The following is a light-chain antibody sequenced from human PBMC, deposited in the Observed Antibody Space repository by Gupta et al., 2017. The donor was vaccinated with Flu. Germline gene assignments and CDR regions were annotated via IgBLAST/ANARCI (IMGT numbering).Light chain of an antibody. V-gene: IGKV2D-29*01. CDR1: QSLLHSDGKTF. Sequence: DIVGTQTQHTLYVPTGHPASISCKSSQSLLHSDGKTFLYWYLQKPGQPPQVLIYEVSNRFSGVPDRFSGSGSGTDFTLRISRVEAEDVGVYYCMQSIQPPYTFGQGTKLEI. J-gene: IGKJ2*01. CDR3: MQSIQPPYT. CDR2: EVS.